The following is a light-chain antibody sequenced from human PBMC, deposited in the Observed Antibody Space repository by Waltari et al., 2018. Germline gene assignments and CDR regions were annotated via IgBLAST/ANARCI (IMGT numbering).Light chain of an antibody. CDR2: DVY. Sequence: QSALTQPASVSGSPGQSITISCTGTNSDVGGYDFVSWYQQYPGKAPKLVFYDVYYRPSGVSDLFSASKSGNTASLTISGLQTVDEAYYYCSSYTSISTSVVFGGGTKLTVL. CDR3: SSYTSISTSVV. CDR1: NSDVGGYDF. V-gene: IGLV2-14*03. J-gene: IGLJ2*01.